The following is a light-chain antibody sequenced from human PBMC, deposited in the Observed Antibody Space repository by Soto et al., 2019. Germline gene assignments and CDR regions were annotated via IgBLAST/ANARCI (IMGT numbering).Light chain of an antibody. Sequence: QSVLNQPPSGYGSPGQSITISCSGTSSDVGGSNLVSWYQQHPGKAPKLIIFEGDRRPSGVSGRFSGSKSGNTASLTISGLQAEDEADYYCCSFARTSSFYAFGTGTKVTVL. V-gene: IGLV2-23*01. CDR3: CSFARTSSFYA. J-gene: IGLJ1*01. CDR1: SSDVGGSNL. CDR2: EGD.